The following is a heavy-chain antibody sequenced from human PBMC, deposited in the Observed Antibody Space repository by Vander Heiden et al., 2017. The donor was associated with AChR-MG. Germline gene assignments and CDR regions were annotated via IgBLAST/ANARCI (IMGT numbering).Heavy chain of an antibody. CDR2: IRSKANNYAT. CDR1: GFTFSGSA. V-gene: IGHV3-73*01. CDR3: TRRQGGNYYYGLDV. J-gene: IGHJ6*02. Sequence: EVQLVESGGGLVQPGGSLKLSCAASGFTFSGSAPHWVRQASGKGLEWVGRIRSKANNYATAYAPSVKGRFTISRDDSMNTAYLQMNSLKTEDTAMYYCTRRQGGNYYYGLDVWGQGTTVTVSS. D-gene: IGHD1-26*01.